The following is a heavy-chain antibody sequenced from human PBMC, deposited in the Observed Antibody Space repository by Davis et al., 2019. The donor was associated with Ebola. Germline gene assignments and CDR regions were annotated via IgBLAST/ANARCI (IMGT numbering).Heavy chain of an antibody. CDR3: AKGRMRIAAAVDY. CDR2: IKQDGSEK. V-gene: IGHV3-7*01. Sequence: PGGSLRLSCAASGFTFSSYWMSWVRQAPGKGLEWVANIKQDGSEKYYVDSVKGRFTISRDNAKNSLYLQMNSLRAEDTAVYYCAKGRMRIAAAVDYWGQGTLVTVSS. D-gene: IGHD6-13*01. J-gene: IGHJ4*02. CDR1: GFTFSSYW.